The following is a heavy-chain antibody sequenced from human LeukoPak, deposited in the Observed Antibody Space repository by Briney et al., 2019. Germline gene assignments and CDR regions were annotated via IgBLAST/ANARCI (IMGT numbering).Heavy chain of an antibody. D-gene: IGHD5-24*01. CDR2: SRNRANKYST. Sequence: GGSLRPSCAASGFSTTDHYMDWVRQTPGKGLEWVCRSRNRANKYSTEYAASVKGRFTISRDDSQSSLFLQMNSLKTEDTAVYFCAKMHPAYWYFDLWGCGTLVTVSS. CDR1: GFSTTDHY. V-gene: IGHV3-72*01. CDR3: AKMHPAYWYFDL. J-gene: IGHJ2*01.